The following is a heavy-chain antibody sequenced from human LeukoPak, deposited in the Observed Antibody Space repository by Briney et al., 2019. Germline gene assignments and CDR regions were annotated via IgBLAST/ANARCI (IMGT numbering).Heavy chain of an antibody. CDR3: ASYTVHYYDSSDDAFDI. CDR2: ISTYNGNT. D-gene: IGHD3-22*01. J-gene: IGHJ3*02. CDR1: GYTFSSYG. Sequence: ASVKVSCKASGYTFSSYGITWVRQAPGQGLEWLGWISTYNGNTNYAQKLQGRVTMTLDTSTTTAYLEMRSLRSDDTAVYYCASYTVHYYDSSDDAFDIWGQGTMVTVSS. V-gene: IGHV1-18*01.